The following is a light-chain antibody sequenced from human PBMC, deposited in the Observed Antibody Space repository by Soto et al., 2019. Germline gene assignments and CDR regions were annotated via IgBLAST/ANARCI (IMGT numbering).Light chain of an antibody. CDR3: SSYAGSNNFV. V-gene: IGLV2-8*01. CDR1: SSDVGRFNY. CDR2: EVT. J-gene: IGLJ1*01. Sequence: LTQPPSASGSPGQSVSISCTGTSSDVGRFNYVSWYQQHPGKAPKLIIYEVTKRPSGVPDRFSGSKSGNTASLTVSGLRAEDEADYYCSSYAGSNNFVFGTGTKVTVL.